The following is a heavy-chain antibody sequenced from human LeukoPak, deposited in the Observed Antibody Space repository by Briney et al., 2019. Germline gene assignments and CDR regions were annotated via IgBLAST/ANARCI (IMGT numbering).Heavy chain of an antibody. CDR1: GGSISSYY. D-gene: IGHD6-19*01. CDR2: IYYSGST. V-gene: IGHV4-59*08. CDR3: ASSNSSGWPNDKYYYGMDV. J-gene: IGHJ6*02. Sequence: PSETLSLTCTVSGGSISSYYWSWIRQPPGKGLEWTGYIYYSGSTNYNPSLKSRVTISVDTSKNQFSPKLSSVTAADTAVYYCASSNSSGWPNDKYYYGMDVWGQGTTVTVSS.